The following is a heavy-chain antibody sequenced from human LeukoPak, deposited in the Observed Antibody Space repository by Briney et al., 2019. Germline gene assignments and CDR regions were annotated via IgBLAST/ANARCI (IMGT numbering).Heavy chain of an antibody. D-gene: IGHD3-3*01. CDR1: GFSLSTRGVG. CDR3: AHRIQAWSGYAWDY. Sequence: ESGPTLVHPTPALTLTCTFSGFSLSTRGVGVGWIRQPPVKALEWLALIYWDDDERYNPSLKSRLTITKDTSKNQVVLTMTNMDPVDTASYYCAHRIQAWSGYAWDYWGQGTLVTVSS. V-gene: IGHV2-5*02. J-gene: IGHJ4*02. CDR2: IYWDDDE.